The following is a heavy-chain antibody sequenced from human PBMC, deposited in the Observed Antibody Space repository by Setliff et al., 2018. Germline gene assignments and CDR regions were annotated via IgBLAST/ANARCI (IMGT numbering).Heavy chain of an antibody. V-gene: IGHV4-34*01. CDR2: IYHSGST. CDR1: GGSISVYY. D-gene: IGHD2-2*02. CDR3: ARDRQYCSSPTCYSSYFYYYGMDV. J-gene: IGHJ6*02. Sequence: SSETLSLTCTVSGGSISVYYWTWFRQPPGKGLEWIGEIYHSGSTNYNPSLKSRVTISVDTSKNQFSLKLSSVTAADTAVYYCARDRQYCSSPTCYSSYFYYYGMDVWGQGTTVTV.